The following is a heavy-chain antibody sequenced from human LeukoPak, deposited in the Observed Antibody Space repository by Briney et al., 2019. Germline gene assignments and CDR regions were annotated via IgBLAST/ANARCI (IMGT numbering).Heavy chain of an antibody. CDR2: INPSGGST. D-gene: IGHD1-1*01. V-gene: IGHV1-46*01. J-gene: IGHJ6*03. Sequence: ASVKVSCKASGYTFTSYYMHWVQQAPGQGLEWMGIINPSGGSTSYAQKFQGRVTMTRDMSTSTVYMELSSLRSEDTAVYYCARGTTGTRFYMDVWGKGTTVTVSS. CDR1: GYTFTSYY. CDR3: ARGTTGTRFYMDV.